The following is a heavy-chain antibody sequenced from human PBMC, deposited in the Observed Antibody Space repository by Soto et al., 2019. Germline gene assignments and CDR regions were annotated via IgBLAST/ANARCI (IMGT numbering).Heavy chain of an antibody. D-gene: IGHD6-6*01. CDR1: GFTFNSYS. CDR2: ISSTSATI. Sequence: SVGSLRLSCAASGFTFNSYSMNWVRQAPGKGLEGISYISSTSATIYYADSVKGRFTVSRDNARNSLFLQMNGLRAEDMAVYYCARGLEYTTSSGQEFDPWRQGTLVTVSS. J-gene: IGHJ5*02. V-gene: IGHV3-48*04. CDR3: ARGLEYTTSSGQEFDP.